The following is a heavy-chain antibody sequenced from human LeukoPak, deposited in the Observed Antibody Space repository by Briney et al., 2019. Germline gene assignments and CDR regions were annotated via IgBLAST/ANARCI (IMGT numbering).Heavy chain of an antibody. CDR3: ASAIVVVVAATKVRDY. D-gene: IGHD2-15*01. J-gene: IGHJ4*02. Sequence: GGSLRLSCAASGFTFSSYSMNWVRQAPGKGLEWVSSISGSSSYIYYADSVKGRFTISRDNAKNSLYLQMNSLRAEDTAVYYCASAIVVVVAATKVRDYWGQGTLVTVSS. CDR1: GFTFSSYS. V-gene: IGHV3-21*01. CDR2: ISGSSSYI.